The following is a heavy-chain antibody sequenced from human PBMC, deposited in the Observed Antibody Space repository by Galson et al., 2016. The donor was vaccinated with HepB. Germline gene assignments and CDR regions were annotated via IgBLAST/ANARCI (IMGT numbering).Heavy chain of an antibody. Sequence: SLRLSCATSGFTFGHYALSWFRQAPGKGLEWVGFIRSTTYGGTTGYAASARGRFTISKDDSKSTAYLQMNSLNVADTAVYFCARGGYCSRGPCYPRIEYVDHWCRGILVTVSS. CDR2: IRSTTYGGTT. V-gene: IGHV3-49*03. CDR3: ARGGYCSRGPCYPRIEYVDH. CDR1: GFTFGHYA. D-gene: IGHD2-15*01. J-gene: IGHJ4*02.